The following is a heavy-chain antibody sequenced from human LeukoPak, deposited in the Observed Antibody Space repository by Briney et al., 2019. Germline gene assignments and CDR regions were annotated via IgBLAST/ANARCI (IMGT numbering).Heavy chain of an antibody. J-gene: IGHJ4*02. D-gene: IGHD6-19*01. CDR3: ARGNTGYSSAWGRDFDY. CDR2: LYCGGDT. Sequence: GGSLRLSCAASGFSVSGHYMSWVRQAPGKGLEWVSDLYCGGDTYYADSVKGRFTISRDTSKNTLYLQMNGLRAEDTAVYYCARGNTGYSSAWGRDFDYWGQGTLVTVSS. CDR1: GFSVSGHY. V-gene: IGHV3-66*01.